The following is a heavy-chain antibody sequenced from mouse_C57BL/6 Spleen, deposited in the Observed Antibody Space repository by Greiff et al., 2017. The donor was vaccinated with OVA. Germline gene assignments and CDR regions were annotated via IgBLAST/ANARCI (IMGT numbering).Heavy chain of an antibody. CDR1: GYTFTDYN. V-gene: IGHV1-22*01. D-gene: IGHD1-1*01. CDR2: INPNNGGT. CDR3: ARKDDYYGPYYFDY. Sequence: VHVKQSGPELVKPGASVKMSCKASGYTFTDYNMHWVKQSHGKSLEWIGYINPNNGGTRYNQKFKGKATLTVNKSSSTAYMELRSLTSEDSAVYYCARKDDYYGPYYFDYWGQGTTLTVSS. J-gene: IGHJ2*01.